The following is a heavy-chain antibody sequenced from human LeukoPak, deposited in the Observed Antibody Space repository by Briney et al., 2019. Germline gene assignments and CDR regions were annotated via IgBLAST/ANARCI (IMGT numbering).Heavy chain of an antibody. CDR3: ARAGYSYGYDWSWFDP. V-gene: IGHV1-2*02. J-gene: IGHJ5*02. Sequence: ASVKVSCKASGYTFTGYYMHWVRQAPGQGLEWMGWINPNSGGTNYAQKFQGRVTMTRDTSISTAYMELSRLRSDDTAVYYCARAGYSYGYDWSWFDPWGQGTLVTVSS. CDR1: GYTFTGYY. D-gene: IGHD5-18*01. CDR2: INPNSGGT.